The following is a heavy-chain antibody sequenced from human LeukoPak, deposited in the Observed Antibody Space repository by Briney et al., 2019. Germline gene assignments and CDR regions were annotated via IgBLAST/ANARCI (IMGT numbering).Heavy chain of an antibody. V-gene: IGHV5-51*01. CDR2: IYPGDSDT. CDR1: GYSFTGYW. Sequence: GESLKISCKGSGYSFTGYWIGWVRQLPGKGLEWMGIIYPGDSDTRYSPSFQGQVTISADKSISTAYLQWSSLKASDTAIYYCARLGFGELSYFYYGMDVWGQGTTVTVSS. D-gene: IGHD3-10*01. CDR3: ARLGFGELSYFYYGMDV. J-gene: IGHJ6*02.